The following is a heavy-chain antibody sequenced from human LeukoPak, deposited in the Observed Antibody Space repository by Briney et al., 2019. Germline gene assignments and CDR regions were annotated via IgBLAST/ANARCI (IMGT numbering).Heavy chain of an antibody. J-gene: IGHJ6*03. CDR3: ARLGGYYDFWSGYYTGGYYYYYMDV. CDR1: GYSFTSYW. V-gene: IGHV5-51*01. Sequence: GESLKISCKGSGYSFTSYWIGWVRQMPGKGLEWMGIIYPGDSDTRYSPSFQGQVTISADKSISTAYLQWSSLKASDTAMYYCARLGGYYDFWSGYYTGGYYYYYMDVWGKGTTVTVS. D-gene: IGHD3-3*01. CDR2: IYPGDSDT.